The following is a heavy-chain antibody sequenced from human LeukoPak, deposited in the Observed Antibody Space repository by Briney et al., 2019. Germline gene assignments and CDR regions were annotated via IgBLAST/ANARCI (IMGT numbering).Heavy chain of an antibody. D-gene: IGHD3-3*01. CDR3: ARDKEYARFSYYYYMDV. CDR1: GYTFTSYY. J-gene: IGHJ6*03. Sequence: ASVKVSCKASGYTFTSYYMHWVRQAPGQGLEWMGIINPSGGSTSYAQKFQGRVTMTRDTSTSTVYMELSSLRSEDTAVYYCARDKEYARFSYYYYMDVWGKGTTVTISS. CDR2: INPSGGST. V-gene: IGHV1-46*01.